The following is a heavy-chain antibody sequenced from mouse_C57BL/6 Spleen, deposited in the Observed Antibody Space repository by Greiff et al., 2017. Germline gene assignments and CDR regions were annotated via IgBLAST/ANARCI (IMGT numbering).Heavy chain of an antibody. J-gene: IGHJ1*03. CDR2: IRSKSNNYAT. CDR1: GFSFNTYA. Sequence: EVQLVESGGGLVQPKGSLKLSCAASGFSFNTYAMNWVRQAPGKGLEWVARIRSKSNNYATYYADSVKDRFTISRDDSESMLYLQMNNLKTEDTAMYYCVRHGHYDSDGWYFDVWGTVTTVTVSS. CDR3: VRHGHYDSDGWYFDV. D-gene: IGHD2-4*01. V-gene: IGHV10-1*01.